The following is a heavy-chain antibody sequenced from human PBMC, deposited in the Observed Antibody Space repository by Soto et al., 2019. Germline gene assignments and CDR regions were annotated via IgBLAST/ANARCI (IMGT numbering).Heavy chain of an antibody. J-gene: IGHJ5*01. CDR3: ARAIETFGVVPSWFDY. D-gene: IGHD3-3*01. Sequence: ASVKVSCKASGYTFVSYGITWVRQAPGQGLEWMGWISTYNGNTHYGEKVQGRVIMTADTSTSTVYLEFSSLISDETAVYYCARAIETFGVVPSWFDYWGPGSLVTVSS. V-gene: IGHV1-18*04. CDR2: ISTYNGNT. CDR1: GYTFVSYG.